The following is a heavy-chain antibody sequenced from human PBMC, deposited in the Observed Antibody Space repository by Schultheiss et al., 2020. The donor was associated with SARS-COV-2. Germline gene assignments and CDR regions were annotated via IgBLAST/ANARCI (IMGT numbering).Heavy chain of an antibody. CDR1: GFTFSSYE. V-gene: IGHV3-9*01. J-gene: IGHJ4*02. Sequence: GGSLRLSCAASGFTFSSYEMNWVRQAPGKGLEWVSGISWNSGSIGYADSVKGRFTISRDNAKNSLYLQMNSLRAEDTAVYYCARDDYYDSSGYFDYWGQGTLVTVSS. CDR3: ARDDYYDSSGYFDY. CDR2: ISWNSGSI. D-gene: IGHD3-22*01.